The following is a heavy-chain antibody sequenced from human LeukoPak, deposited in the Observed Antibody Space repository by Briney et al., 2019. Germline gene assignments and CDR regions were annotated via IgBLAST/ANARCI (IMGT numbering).Heavy chain of an antibody. Sequence: SVKVSCKASGGTFSSYAISWVRQAPGQGLEWMGGIIPIFGTANYAQKFQGRVTITADKSTSTAYMELSSLRSEDTAVYYCAKSNGYGLIDIWGQGTMVTVSS. CDR1: GGTFSSYA. CDR2: IIPIFGTA. J-gene: IGHJ3*02. D-gene: IGHD3-10*01. V-gene: IGHV1-69*06. CDR3: AKSNGYGLIDI.